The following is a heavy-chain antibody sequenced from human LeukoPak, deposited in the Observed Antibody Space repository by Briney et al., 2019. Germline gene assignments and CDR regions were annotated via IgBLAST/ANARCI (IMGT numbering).Heavy chain of an antibody. J-gene: IGHJ4*02. CDR2: ISGSGGTT. CDR3: ARDCIDYFGY. CDR1: GFTFNNYA. D-gene: IGHD2-21*01. Sequence: PGGSLRLSCAASGFTFNNYAMNWVRQAPGKGLEWVSAISGSGGTTYYADSVKGRFTISRDNSKNTLYLQMNSLRAEDTAVYYCARDCIDYFGYWGQGTLVTVSS. V-gene: IGHV3-23*01.